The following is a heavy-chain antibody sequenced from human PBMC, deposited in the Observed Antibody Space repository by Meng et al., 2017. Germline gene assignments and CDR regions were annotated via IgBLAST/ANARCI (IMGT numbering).Heavy chain of an antibody. J-gene: IGHJ4*02. CDR3: AVTYYYDSSGHYYNFDY. D-gene: IGHD3-22*01. Sequence: QVQVVEYGAEVKKAGSSVKVSCKASGGTVSSYAISWVRQAPGQGLEWMGGIIPIFGTANYAQKFQGRVTITADKSTSTAYMELSSLRSEDTAVYYCAVTYYYDSSGHYYNFDYWGQGTLVTVSS. CDR1: GGTVSSYA. V-gene: IGHV1-69*06. CDR2: IIPIFGTA.